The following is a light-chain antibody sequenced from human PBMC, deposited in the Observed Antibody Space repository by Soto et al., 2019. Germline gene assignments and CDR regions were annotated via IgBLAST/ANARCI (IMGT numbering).Light chain of an antibody. CDR2: ETT. V-gene: IGLV2-23*01. CDR3: CSFRFNNFAV. Sequence: LTQPHSVSESPGKTVTISCTGTSSDVGTYDLVSWYQQHPGKAPKLMIFETTKRPSGISSRFSASKSGNKASLTISGLQADDEADYYCCSFRFNNFAVFGGGTQLTVL. J-gene: IGLJ3*02. CDR1: SSDVGTYDL.